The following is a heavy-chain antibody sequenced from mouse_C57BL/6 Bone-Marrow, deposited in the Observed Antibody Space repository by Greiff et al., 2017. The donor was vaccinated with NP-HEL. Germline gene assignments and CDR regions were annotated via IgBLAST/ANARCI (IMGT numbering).Heavy chain of an antibody. CDR3: RYYGNYGYYFDY. CDR1: GYSFTDYN. Sequence: EVKLMESGPELVKPGASVKISCKASGYSFTDYNMNWVKQSNGKSLEWIGVINPTYGTTSYNQKFKGKATLTVDQSSSTAYMQLNSLTSEDSAVYYCRYYGNYGYYFDYWGQGTTLTVSS. D-gene: IGHD2-1*01. J-gene: IGHJ2*01. CDR2: INPTYGTT. V-gene: IGHV1-39*01.